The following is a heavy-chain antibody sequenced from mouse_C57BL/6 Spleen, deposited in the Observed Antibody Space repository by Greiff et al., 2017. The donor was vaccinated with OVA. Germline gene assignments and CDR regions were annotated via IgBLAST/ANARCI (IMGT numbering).Heavy chain of an antibody. CDR2: IDPSDSYT. Sequence: QVQLQQPGAELVMPGASVKLSCKASGYTFTSYWMHWVKQRPGQGLEWIGEIDPSDSYTNYNQKFKGKSTLTVDKSSSTAYMQLSSLTSEDSAVYYCARKGTRDWYFDVWGTGTTVTVSS. CDR1: GYTFTSYW. CDR3: ARKGTRDWYFDV. J-gene: IGHJ1*03. V-gene: IGHV1-69*01.